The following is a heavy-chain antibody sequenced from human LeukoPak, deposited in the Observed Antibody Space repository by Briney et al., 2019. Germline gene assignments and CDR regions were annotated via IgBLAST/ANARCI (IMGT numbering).Heavy chain of an antibody. V-gene: IGHV1-18*01. CDR2: ISPENGDT. J-gene: IGHJ6*03. D-gene: IGHD3/OR15-3a*01. CDR1: GYTFVNFG. Sequence: ASVKVSCKASGYTFVNFGLIWVRQAPGQRLEWMGWISPENGDTNYAQTFQDRVTMTTDTSTNTAYMHLRSLTSDDTAVYFCARVFGYYYFYMDVWGEGTTVIISS. CDR3: ARVFGYYYFYMDV.